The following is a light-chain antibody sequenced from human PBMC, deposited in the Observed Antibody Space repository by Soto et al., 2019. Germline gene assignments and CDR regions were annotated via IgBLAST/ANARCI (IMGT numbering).Light chain of an antibody. CDR2: DAS. V-gene: IGKV1-9*01. CDR3: QQLTRYPST. CDR1: EDITNY. Sequence: IQLTQSPSSLSASVGDRVTVTCRASEDITNYLAWYQQKVGKAPKLLIYDASTLHSGVPSRFSGSGSGTDFTLTISGLQPEDFVTYYCQQLTRYPSTFGGGTKVEIK. J-gene: IGKJ4*01.